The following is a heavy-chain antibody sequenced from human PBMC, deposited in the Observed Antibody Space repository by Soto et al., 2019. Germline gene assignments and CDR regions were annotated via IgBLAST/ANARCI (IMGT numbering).Heavy chain of an antibody. CDR1: GLTLSRYA. D-gene: IGHD3-9*01. CDR3: AKDLRESGQRYFDWPFGMDV. V-gene: IGHV3-23*01. CDR2: ISGSGRST. Sequence: GGSLRLSCAASGLTLSRYAMSWVRQAPGKGLEWVSTISGSGRSTYYADSVKGRFTISRDISKDTLFLRMNSLRAEDTAVYYFAKDLRESGQRYFDWPFGMDVWGQGTTVTVSS. J-gene: IGHJ6*02.